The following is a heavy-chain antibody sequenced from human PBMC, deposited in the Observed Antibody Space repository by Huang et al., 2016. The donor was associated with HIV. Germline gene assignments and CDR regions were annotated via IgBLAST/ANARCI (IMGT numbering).Heavy chain of an antibody. CDR3: ARGGILGTSWYRPFDY. J-gene: IGHJ4*02. V-gene: IGHV3-30-3*01. Sequence: QVQLGESGGGVVQPEKSLRLSCAASGFDFSSYAMNWVRQAPGKGPQWVAVISNDGNNMYYSDSVKGRFIISRDNSKNTLDLQMNSLRGEDTAIYYCARGGILGTSWYRPFDYWGQGTLVTVSS. D-gene: IGHD6-13*01. CDR1: GFDFSSYA. CDR2: ISNDGNNM.